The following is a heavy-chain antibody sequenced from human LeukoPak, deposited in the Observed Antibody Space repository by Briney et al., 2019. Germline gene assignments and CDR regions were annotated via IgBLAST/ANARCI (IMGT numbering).Heavy chain of an antibody. V-gene: IGHV4-59*01. CDR2: IYYSGST. D-gene: IGHD3-3*02. CDR1: GGSISSYY. Sequence: SETLSLTCTVSGGSISSYYWSWIRQPPGKGLEWIGYIYYSGSTNYNPSLKSRVTISVDTSKNQFSLKLSSVTAADTAVYYCARGLARGFAFDIWSQGTMVTVSS. CDR3: ARGLARGFAFDI. J-gene: IGHJ3*02.